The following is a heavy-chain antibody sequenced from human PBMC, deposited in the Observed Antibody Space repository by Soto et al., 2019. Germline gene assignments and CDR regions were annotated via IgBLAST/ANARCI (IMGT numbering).Heavy chain of an antibody. J-gene: IGHJ3*02. CDR3: ARQRANDHGDPNDALDI. CDR1: GFTVSASY. V-gene: IGHV3-53*01. CDR2: IYSGGGT. Sequence: EVQLVESGGGLIQPGGSLRLSCAASGFTVSASYMNWVRQAPGKGLEWVSLIYSGGGTYYADSVKGRFTISRDNSKNTLYLQMNSLRAEDTAVYYCARQRANDHGDPNDALDIWGQGTMVTVSS. D-gene: IGHD4-17*01.